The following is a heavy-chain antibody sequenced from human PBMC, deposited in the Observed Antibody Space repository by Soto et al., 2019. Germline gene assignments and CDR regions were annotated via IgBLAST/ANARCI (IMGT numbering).Heavy chain of an antibody. CDR3: ARPKISSDTSGRLEA. J-gene: IGHJ5*02. CDR1: GCPFTGYY. Sequence: GXAVQVSCNASGCPFTGYYNQWVRQSRGQGLEWMGWMNPSNGDTNYAQKFQCRVTMTRDTSNTTASMELSRLTSDDTAIYFCARPKISSDTSGRLEAWVQGSLVIVSS. D-gene: IGHD3-22*01. V-gene: IGHV1-2*02. CDR2: MNPSNGDT.